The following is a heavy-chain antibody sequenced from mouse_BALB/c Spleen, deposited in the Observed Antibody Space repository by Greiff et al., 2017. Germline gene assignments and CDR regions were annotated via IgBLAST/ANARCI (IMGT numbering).Heavy chain of an antibody. D-gene: IGHD4-1*01. CDR3: ARDLPSGTYAMDY. CDR2: INSNGGST. J-gene: IGHJ4*01. Sequence: EVQVVESGGGLVQPGGSLKLSCAASGFTFSSYGMSWVRQTPDKRLELVATINSNGGSTYYPDSVKGRFTISRDNAKNTLYLQMSSLKSEDTAMYYCARDLPSGTYAMDYWGQGTSVTVSS. CDR1: GFTFSSYG. V-gene: IGHV5-6-3*01.